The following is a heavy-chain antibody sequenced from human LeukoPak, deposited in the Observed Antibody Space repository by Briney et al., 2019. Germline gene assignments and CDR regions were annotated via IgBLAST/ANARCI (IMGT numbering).Heavy chain of an antibody. V-gene: IGHV3-23*01. Sequence: GGSLRLSCAASGFTFSSYAMSWVRQAPGKGLEWVSAISGSGGSTYYADSVKGRFTISRGNSKNTLYLQMNSLRAEDTAVYYCAPAMVRGALGSDYWGQGTLVTVSS. D-gene: IGHD3-10*01. J-gene: IGHJ4*02. CDR2: ISGSGGST. CDR1: GFTFSSYA. CDR3: APAMVRGALGSDY.